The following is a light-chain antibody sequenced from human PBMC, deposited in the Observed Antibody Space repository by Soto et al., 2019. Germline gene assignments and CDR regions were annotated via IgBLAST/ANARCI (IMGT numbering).Light chain of an antibody. CDR3: QQYNNRPHWT. CDR1: QSVGSN. J-gene: IGKJ1*01. V-gene: IGKV3-15*01. Sequence: EIVMTQSPATLSVSPGERATLSCRASQSVGSNLAWYQQKPGQAPRLLMYGASTRATGVPARFSGSGSGAEFTLTISSLQSEDFAVYYCQQYNNRPHWTFDQGTKVEIE. CDR2: GAS.